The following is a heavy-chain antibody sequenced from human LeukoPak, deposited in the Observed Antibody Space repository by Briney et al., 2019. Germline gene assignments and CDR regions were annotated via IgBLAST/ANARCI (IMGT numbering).Heavy chain of an antibody. V-gene: IGHV3-23*01. CDR2: ISGSGGST. CDR1: GFTFSSYA. Sequence: QPGGSLRLSCAASGFTFSSYAMSWVRQAPGKGLEWVSAISGSGGSTYYADSVKGRFTISRDNSKNTLYLQMNSLRAEDTAVYYCANAKPTLWPHRYYYGMDVWGQGTTVTVSS. CDR3: ANAKPTLWPHRYYYGMDV. D-gene: IGHD2/OR15-2a*01. J-gene: IGHJ6*02.